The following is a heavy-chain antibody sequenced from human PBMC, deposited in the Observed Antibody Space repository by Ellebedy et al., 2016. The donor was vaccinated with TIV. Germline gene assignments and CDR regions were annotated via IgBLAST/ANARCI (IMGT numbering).Heavy chain of an antibody. D-gene: IGHD4-17*01. CDR2: IWYDGSNK. J-gene: IGHJ6*02. CDR3: ARCPHQLRSNFYYGMDG. V-gene: IGHV3-33*08. Sequence: PGGSLRLSCAASGFTFSSYGMHWVRQAPGKGLEGVALIWYDGSNKNYADSVKGRFTISRDNSKNTLYLQMNSLRAEDTAVYYCARCPHQLRSNFYYGMDGWGQGTTVTVSS. CDR1: GFTFSSYG.